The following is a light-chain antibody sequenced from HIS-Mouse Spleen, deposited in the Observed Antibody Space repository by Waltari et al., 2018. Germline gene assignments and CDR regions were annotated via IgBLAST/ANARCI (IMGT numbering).Light chain of an antibody. J-gene: IGLJ2*01. V-gene: IGLV3-10*01. Sequence: SYDLTQPPSVSVSPGQTARITCSGDALPKKYAHWYQQKSDQAPVLVIYEDSKRPSGIPERFSGSSSGTMATLTISGAQVEDEADYYCYSTDSSGNHRVFGGGTKLTVL. CDR2: EDS. CDR3: YSTDSSGNHRV. CDR1: ALPKKY.